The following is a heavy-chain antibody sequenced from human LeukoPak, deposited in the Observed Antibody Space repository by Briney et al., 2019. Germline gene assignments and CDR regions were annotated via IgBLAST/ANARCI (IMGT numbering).Heavy chain of an antibody. J-gene: IGHJ4*02. V-gene: IGHV4-59*12. CDR2: IYYSGST. Sequence: SETLSLTCTVSGGSISSYYWSWIRQPPGKGLEWIGYIYYSGSTKYNPSLKSRVTISVDTSKNQFSLKLSSVTAADTAVYYCAIGSYYGSGSAYDYWGQGTLVTVSS. CDR3: AIGSYYGSGSAYDY. CDR1: GGSISSYY. D-gene: IGHD3-10*01.